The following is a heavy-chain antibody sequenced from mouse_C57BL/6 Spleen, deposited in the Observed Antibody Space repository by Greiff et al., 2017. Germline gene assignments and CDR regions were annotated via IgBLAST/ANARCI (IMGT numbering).Heavy chain of an antibody. Sequence: VQLQQPGAELVKPGASVKLSCKASGYTFTSYWMHWVKQRPGQGLEWIGMIHPNSGSTNYNEKFKSKATLTVDKSSSTAYMQLSSLTSADSAVYYCARSYYGSSFDFDYWGQGTTLTVSS. J-gene: IGHJ2*01. CDR3: ARSYYGSSFDFDY. CDR1: GYTFTSYW. D-gene: IGHD1-1*01. CDR2: IHPNSGST. V-gene: IGHV1-64*01.